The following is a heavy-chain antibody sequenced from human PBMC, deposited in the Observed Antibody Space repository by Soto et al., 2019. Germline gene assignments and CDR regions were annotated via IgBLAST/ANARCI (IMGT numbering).Heavy chain of an antibody. CDR3: VIDRFVDY. V-gene: IGHV3-64D*06. CDR1: GFTISSYA. Sequence: PGGSLRLSCSVFGFTISSYAMHWVRQAPGKGLQYVSSISSNGGSTYYADSVKGRFTISRDNSKNTLYLQMSSLRIEDTAMYYCVIDRFVDYWGQGTLVTVSS. J-gene: IGHJ4*02. CDR2: ISSNGGST.